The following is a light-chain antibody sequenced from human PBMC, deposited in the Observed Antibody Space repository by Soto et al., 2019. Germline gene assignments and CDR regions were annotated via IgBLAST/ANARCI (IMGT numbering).Light chain of an antibody. CDR2: GAS. V-gene: IGKV3-15*01. J-gene: IGKJ1*01. CDR1: QSVSSG. CDR3: QQYNNWPWT. Sequence: EIVTTQSPATLSVSPGERATLSCRTGQSVSSGLAWYQQKPGQAPRLLIYGASTRATGIPARFSGSGSGTEFTLTISSLHSEDSAVYYCQQYNNWPWTFGQGTKVEIK.